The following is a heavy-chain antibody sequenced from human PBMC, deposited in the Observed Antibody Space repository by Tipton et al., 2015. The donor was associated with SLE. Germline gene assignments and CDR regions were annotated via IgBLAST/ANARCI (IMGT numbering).Heavy chain of an antibody. CDR2: IYYSGST. J-gene: IGHJ4*02. D-gene: IGHD4-17*01. Sequence: TLSLTCAVYGGSFSGYYWSWIRQPPGKGLEWVASIYYSGSTYYNPSLASRLTISLDTSKNQFTLKLTSVTAADTAVYYCARPEGEYGDFRRYFDYWGQGTLVTVSS. CDR1: GGSFSGYY. V-gene: IGHV4-34*01. CDR3: ARPEGEYGDFRRYFDY.